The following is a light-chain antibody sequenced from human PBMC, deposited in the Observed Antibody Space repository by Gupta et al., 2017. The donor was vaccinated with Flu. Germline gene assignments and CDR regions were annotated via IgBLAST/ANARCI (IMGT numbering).Light chain of an antibody. J-gene: IGLJ3*02. CDR3: CSFAGSSTFV. CDR2: EDT. Sequence: SVSGSPGQSITISCTGTIVSWYQHHPGKAPKLVIYEDTKRPSGISSRFSGSKSDYTASLTISGLQAEDEADYYCCSFAGSSTFVFGGGTKLTVL. CDR1: I. V-gene: IGLV2-23*02.